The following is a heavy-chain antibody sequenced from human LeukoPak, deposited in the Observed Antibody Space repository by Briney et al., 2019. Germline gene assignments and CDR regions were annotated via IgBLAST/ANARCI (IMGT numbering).Heavy chain of an antibody. V-gene: IGHV4-39*07. J-gene: IGHJ6*03. CDR1: GGSISSSSYY. D-gene: IGHD3-22*01. CDR2: IYYSGST. Sequence: SETLSLTCTVSGGSISSSSYYWGWIRQPPGKGLGWIGSIYYSGSTYYNPSLKSRVTISVDTSKNQFSLKLSSVTAADTAVYYSARGRRLIVVGHYYYYMDVWGKGTTVTVSS. CDR3: ARGRRLIVVGHYYYYMDV.